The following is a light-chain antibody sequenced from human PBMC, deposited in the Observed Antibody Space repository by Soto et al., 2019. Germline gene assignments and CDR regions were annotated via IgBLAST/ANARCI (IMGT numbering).Light chain of an antibody. CDR3: QQLNTLPFT. CDR1: QSITSY. J-gene: IGKJ5*01. V-gene: IGKV1-9*01. CDR2: AAS. Sequence: DIQLTQSPASLSASVGDTVTITCRASQSITSYFNWYQQKPGTGPKLLIWAASSLQSGAPSRFSGSGSGTEFTLTISGLLPEDFATYHCQQLNTLPFTFGQGTRLEIK.